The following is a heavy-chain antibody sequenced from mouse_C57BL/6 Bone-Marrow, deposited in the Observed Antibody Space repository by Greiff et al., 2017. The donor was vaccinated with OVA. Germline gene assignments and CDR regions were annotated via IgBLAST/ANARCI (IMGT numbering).Heavy chain of an antibody. CDR2: IYPGNSDT. D-gene: IGHD2-4*01. V-gene: IGHV1-5*01. CDR1: GYTFTSYW. Sequence: VQLQQSGTVLARPGASVKMSCKTSGYTFTSYWMHWVKQRPGQGLEWIGAIYPGNSDTSYNQKFKGKAKLTAVTSASTAYMELSSLTNEDSAVYYCLYYDYDAWFAYWGQGTLVTVSA. CDR3: LYYDYDAWFAY. J-gene: IGHJ3*01.